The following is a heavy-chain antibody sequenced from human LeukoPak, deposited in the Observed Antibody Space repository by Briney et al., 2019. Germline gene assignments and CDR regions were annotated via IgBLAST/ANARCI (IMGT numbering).Heavy chain of an antibody. CDR2: IYPGDSDT. Sequence: GESLKISCKGSGYSFSSYWIGWVRQMAGKGLEWMGIIYPGDSDTTYSPSFQGQVTISADKSISSAYLQWSSLKASDTAMYYCAIRTGPLYFDYWGQGTLVTVSS. CDR3: AIRTGPLYFDY. J-gene: IGHJ4*02. D-gene: IGHD1-14*01. V-gene: IGHV5-51*01. CDR1: GYSFSSYW.